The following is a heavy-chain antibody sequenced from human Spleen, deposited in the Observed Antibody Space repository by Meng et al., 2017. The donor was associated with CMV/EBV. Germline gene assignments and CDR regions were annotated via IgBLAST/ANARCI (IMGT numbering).Heavy chain of an antibody. CDR3: ARARGYCSSTSCYTDYYYGMDV. CDR2: IYYSGST. V-gene: IGHV4-34*09. D-gene: IGHD2-2*02. CDR1: GGSFSGYY. Sequence: SETLSLTCAVYGGSFSGYYWSWIRQPPGKGLEWIGYIYYSGSTYYNPSLKSRVTISVDTSKNQFSLKLSSVTAADTAVYYCARARGYCSSTSCYTDYYYGMDVWGQGTTVTVSS. J-gene: IGHJ6*02.